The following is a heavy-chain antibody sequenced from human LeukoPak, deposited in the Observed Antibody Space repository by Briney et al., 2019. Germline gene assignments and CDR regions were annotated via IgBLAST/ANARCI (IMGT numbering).Heavy chain of an antibody. CDR1: GGSISSGSYY. Sequence: PSQTLSLTCTVSGGSISSGSYYWSWIWQPAGKGLEWIGRIYTSGSTNYNPSLKSRVTISVDTSKNQFSLKLSSVTAADTAVYYCARGPNSSSWYFDYWGQGTLVTVSS. CDR2: IYTSGST. J-gene: IGHJ4*02. CDR3: ARGPNSSSWYFDY. D-gene: IGHD6-13*01. V-gene: IGHV4-61*02.